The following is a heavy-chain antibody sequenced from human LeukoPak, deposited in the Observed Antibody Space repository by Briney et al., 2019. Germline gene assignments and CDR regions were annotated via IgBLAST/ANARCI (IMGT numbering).Heavy chain of an antibody. D-gene: IGHD3-3*01. CDR1: GGSINNYY. CDR3: ARDSVGRFGVVDYYYYGMDV. V-gene: IGHV4-59*12. J-gene: IGHJ6*02. CDR2: IYYTGST. Sequence: SETLSLTCTVSGGSINNYYWSWVRQPPGAGLEWLAYIYYTGSTNYNPSLKSRVTISVDTSKNQFSLKLSSVTAADTAVYYCARDSVGRFGVVDYYYYGMDVWGQGTTVTVSS.